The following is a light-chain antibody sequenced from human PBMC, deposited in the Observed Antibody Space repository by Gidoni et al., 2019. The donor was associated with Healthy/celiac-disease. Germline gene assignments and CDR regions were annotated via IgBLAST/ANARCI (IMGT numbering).Light chain of an antibody. Sequence: EIVMTQSPATLSVSPGEIATLSCRASQRVSSNLAWYQQQPGQAPRLLIYCASTRAPGSPARFSGSGSGAEFTLPISSLQSEDFAVYYCQQYNNWTPLTFGGGTKVEIK. CDR3: QQYNNWTPLT. J-gene: IGKJ4*01. CDR1: QRVSSN. CDR2: CAS. V-gene: IGKV3-15*01.